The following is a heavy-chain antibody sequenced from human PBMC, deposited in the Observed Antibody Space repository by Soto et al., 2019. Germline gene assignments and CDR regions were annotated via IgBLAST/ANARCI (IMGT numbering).Heavy chain of an antibody. CDR1: GYTFTTYD. CDR3: ARGAPPSRGTAYYSHLDS. D-gene: IGHD3-22*01. CDR2: MSPKTGNT. V-gene: IGHV1-8*01. J-gene: IGHJ4*02. Sequence: ASVKVSCKASGYTFTTYDINWVRQATGQGLEWMGWMSPKTGNTAYAQKFQGIVTMTRITSITTAYMELSSLRSEDTAVYYCARGAPPSRGTAYYSHLDSGGQGPWVTVSS.